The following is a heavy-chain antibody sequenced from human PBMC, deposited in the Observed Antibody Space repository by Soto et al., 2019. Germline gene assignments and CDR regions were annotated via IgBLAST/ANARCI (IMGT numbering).Heavy chain of an antibody. D-gene: IGHD6-19*01. Sequence: QVQVVQSGAEVKKPGSSVKVSCKTSGGIFNSYAFNWVRQAPGQGLEWMGGITPIFGTTNYAQKSQGRVTITADESTSTPYMELSSLTSEDTAVYYCARRSRLEVDPWGPGTLVTVSS. CDR2: ITPIFGTT. V-gene: IGHV1-69*01. CDR3: ARRSRLEVDP. CDR1: GGIFNSYA. J-gene: IGHJ5*02.